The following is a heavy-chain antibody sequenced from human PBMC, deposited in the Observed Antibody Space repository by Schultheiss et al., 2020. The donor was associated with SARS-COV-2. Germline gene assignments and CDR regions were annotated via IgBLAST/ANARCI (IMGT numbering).Heavy chain of an antibody. D-gene: IGHD6-6*01. CDR1: GFTFSSYE. CDR3: ARPQYSSCPDY. V-gene: IGHV3-48*03. J-gene: IGHJ4*02. CDR2: ISSSGSTI. Sequence: GGSLRLSCAASGFTFSSYEMNWVRQAPGKGLEWVSYISSSGSTIYYADSVKGRFTISRDNAKNTLYLQMNSLRAEDTAVYYCARPQYSSCPDYWGQGTLVTVSS.